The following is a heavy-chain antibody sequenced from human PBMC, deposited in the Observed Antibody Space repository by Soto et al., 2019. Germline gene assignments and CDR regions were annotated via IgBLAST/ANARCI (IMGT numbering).Heavy chain of an antibody. CDR1: GFTFSNYA. D-gene: IGHD1-26*01. J-gene: IGHJ4*02. Sequence: EVPLLESGGGLVQPGGSLRLSCAASGFTFSNYAMNWVRQAPGKGLEWVSVISGSGDSTYYADSVKGRFTISRDNSKNTLYLQMHSLRAEDTALCYWARRGSGSYYDYWGQGTLVTVSS. CDR2: ISGSGDST. V-gene: IGHV3-23*01. CDR3: ARRGSGSYYDY.